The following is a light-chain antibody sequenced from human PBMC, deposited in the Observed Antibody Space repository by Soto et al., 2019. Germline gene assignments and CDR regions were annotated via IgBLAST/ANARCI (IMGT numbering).Light chain of an antibody. CDR3: QQFGSSLYT. Sequence: EIVLTQSPGPLSLPPGERATLSCRTSQSVDSAYLAWYQQKPGQAPRLLIYATSTRATGIPDRFSGSGSGADFARTVSRLEPADVAVYYCQQFGSSLYTFCQGTKLQIK. CDR2: ATS. CDR1: QSVDSAY. V-gene: IGKV3-20*01. J-gene: IGKJ2*01.